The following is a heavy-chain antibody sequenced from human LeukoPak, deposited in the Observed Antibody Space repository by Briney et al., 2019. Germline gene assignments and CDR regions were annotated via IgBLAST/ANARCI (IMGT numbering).Heavy chain of an antibody. CDR2: IWYDGSNK. J-gene: IGHJ3*02. Sequence: GGSLRLSCAASGFTFSSYGMHWVRQAPGEGLEWVAVIWYDGSNKYYADSVRGRFTISRDNSKNTLSLQMNSLRAEDTAVYYCAKPGIAVAGDDDAFDIWGQGTMVTVSS. CDR3: AKPGIAVAGDDDAFDI. CDR1: GFTFSSYG. V-gene: IGHV3-33*06. D-gene: IGHD6-19*01.